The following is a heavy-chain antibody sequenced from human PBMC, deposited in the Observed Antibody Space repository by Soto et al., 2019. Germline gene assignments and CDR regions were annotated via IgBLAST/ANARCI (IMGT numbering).Heavy chain of an antibody. V-gene: IGHV4-34*01. J-gene: IGHJ6*02. CDR2: INHSGST. CDR1: GGSFSCYY. CDR3: ASLNGMDV. Sequence: SETLSLTCAVYGGSFSCYYWSWIRQPPGKGLEWIGEINHSGSTNYNPSLKSRVTISVDTSKNQFSLKLSSVTAADTAVYYCASLNGMDVWGQGTTVTVSS.